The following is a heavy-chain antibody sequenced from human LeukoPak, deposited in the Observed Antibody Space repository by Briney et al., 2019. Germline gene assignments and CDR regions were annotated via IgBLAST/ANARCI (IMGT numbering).Heavy chain of an antibody. CDR1: GFTFSTYA. CDR3: AKSPHTGGWGIDY. D-gene: IGHD6-19*01. V-gene: IGHV3-23*01. Sequence: GGSLRLSCAASGFTFSTYAMSWVRQAPGKGLEWVSTISGAGDSTNYADSVKGRFTISRDNSKNTLYLQMNSLRVEDTAVYKCAKSPHTGGWGIDYWGQGTLVTISS. CDR2: ISGAGDST. J-gene: IGHJ4*02.